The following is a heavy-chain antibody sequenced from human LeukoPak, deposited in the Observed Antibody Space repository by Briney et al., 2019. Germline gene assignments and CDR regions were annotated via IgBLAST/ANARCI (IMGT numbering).Heavy chain of an antibody. V-gene: IGHV4-30-4*08. D-gene: IGHD3-16*01. J-gene: IGHJ4*02. CDR3: ARAGWIWFGTKTHSSVSAYFDY. CDR1: GGSISSGDYY. Sequence: SQTLSLTCTVSGGSISSGDYYWSWIRQPPGKGLEWIGYIYYSGSTYYNPPLKSRVTISVDTSKNQFSLKLSSVTAADTAVYYCARAGWIWFGTKTHSSVSAYFDYWGQGTLVTVSS. CDR2: IYYSGST.